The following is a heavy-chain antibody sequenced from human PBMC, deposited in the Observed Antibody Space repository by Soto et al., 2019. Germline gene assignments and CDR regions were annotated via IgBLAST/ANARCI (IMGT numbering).Heavy chain of an antibody. Sequence: SGPTLVNPTQTLTLTCSFSGFSLSTLGMSVSWIRQPPGKALEWLALIDWEDEKYFSTSLQTRLSTFKDSSKSHVLLTITNVGPLDSATYFCARVSGSFQKGFDSWGQGTLVTVSS. V-gene: IGHV2-70*01. D-gene: IGHD1-26*01. CDR3: ARVSGSFQKGFDS. CDR2: IDWEDEK. CDR1: GFSLSTLGMS. J-gene: IGHJ4*02.